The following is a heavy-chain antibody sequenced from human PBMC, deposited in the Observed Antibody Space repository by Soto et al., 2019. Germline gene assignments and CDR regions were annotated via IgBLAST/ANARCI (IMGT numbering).Heavy chain of an antibody. CDR1: GFTFDDYA. Sequence: PGGSLRFSCAASGFTFDDYAMHWVRQAPGKGLEWVSGISWNSGSIGYADSVKGRFTISRDNAKNSLYLQMNSLRAEDTALYYCAKDITSITIFGVVIRYGMDVWGQGTTVTVSS. D-gene: IGHD3-3*01. CDR2: ISWNSGSI. CDR3: AKDITSITIFGVVIRYGMDV. J-gene: IGHJ6*02. V-gene: IGHV3-9*01.